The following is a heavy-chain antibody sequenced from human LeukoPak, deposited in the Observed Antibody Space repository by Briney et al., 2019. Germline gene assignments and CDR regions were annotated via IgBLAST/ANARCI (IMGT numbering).Heavy chain of an antibody. Sequence: SETLSLTCTVSGGSISSSTYYWGWIRQPPGKGLEWIGSIYYSGNTYYNPSLKSRVTIYVDTSKNQFSLKLRYVTAADTAVYYCARVDIAVVPSAAFDYWGQGTLVTVSS. CDR3: ARVDIAVVPSAAFDY. CDR2: IYYSGNT. CDR1: GGSISSSTYY. V-gene: IGHV4-39*01. J-gene: IGHJ4*02. D-gene: IGHD2-2*03.